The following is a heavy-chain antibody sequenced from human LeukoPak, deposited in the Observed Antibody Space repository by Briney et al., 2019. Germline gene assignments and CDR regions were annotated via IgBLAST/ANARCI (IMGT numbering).Heavy chain of an antibody. J-gene: IGHJ4*02. Sequence: PGRSLRLSCAASGFTFSSYGMHWVRQAPGKGLEWVAVIWYDGSNKYYADSVKGRFTISRDNSKNTLYLQMNSLGAEDTAVYYCATDSNYYFDYWGQGTLVTVSS. V-gene: IGHV3-33*01. D-gene: IGHD6-13*01. CDR3: ATDSNYYFDY. CDR1: GFTFSSYG. CDR2: IWYDGSNK.